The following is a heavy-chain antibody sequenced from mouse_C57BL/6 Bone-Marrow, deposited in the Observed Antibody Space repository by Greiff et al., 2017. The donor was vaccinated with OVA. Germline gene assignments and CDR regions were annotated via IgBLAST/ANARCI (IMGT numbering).Heavy chain of an antibody. Sequence: EVQLQQSGPELVKPGASVKISCKASGYTFTDYYMNWVKQSHGKSLEWIGDINPNNGGTSYNQKFKGKATLTVDKSSSTAYMELRSLTSEDSAVYYCARGRRDFDYWGQGTTLTVSS. V-gene: IGHV1-26*01. J-gene: IGHJ2*01. CDR1: GYTFTDYY. CDR3: ARGRRDFDY. CDR2: INPNNGGT.